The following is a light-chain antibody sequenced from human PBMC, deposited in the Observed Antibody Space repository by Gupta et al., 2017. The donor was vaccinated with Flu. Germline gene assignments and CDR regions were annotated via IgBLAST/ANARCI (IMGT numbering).Light chain of an antibody. J-gene: IGLJ3*02. Sequence: SSDLTQAPAVSVAFGQTVRITGKGDSVGSYYASWYQQKPGQDPVLVSYGKNNRRSGIPDRVSGSSSGNTASLTITGAQAEDEADYYCNSQDSSGNQRVFGGGTKLTVL. V-gene: IGLV3-19*01. CDR2: GKN. CDR3: NSQDSSGNQRV. CDR1: SVGSYY.